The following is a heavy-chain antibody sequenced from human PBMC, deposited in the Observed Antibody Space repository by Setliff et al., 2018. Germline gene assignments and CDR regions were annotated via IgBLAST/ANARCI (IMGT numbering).Heavy chain of an antibody. V-gene: IGHV1-69*13. Sequence: SVKVSCKASGYTFTSYGISWVRQAPGQGLEWMGGIIPIFGTANYAQKFQGRVTITADESTSTAYMELSSLRSEDTAVYYCARVSRTIVAARGFDYWGQGTLVTVSS. CDR2: IIPIFGTA. D-gene: IGHD1-26*01. CDR1: GYTFTSYG. CDR3: ARVSRTIVAARGFDY. J-gene: IGHJ4*02.